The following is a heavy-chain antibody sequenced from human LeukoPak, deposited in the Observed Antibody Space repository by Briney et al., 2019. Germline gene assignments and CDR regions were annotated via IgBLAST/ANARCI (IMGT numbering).Heavy chain of an antibody. D-gene: IGHD3-10*01. V-gene: IGHV3-15*01. CDR1: GFTFSNAW. CDR3: TTGRAGMVRGVWSGKTGFYHMDV. J-gene: IGHJ6*03. CDR2: IKSKTDGGTT. Sequence: PGGSLRLSCAASGFTFSNAWMSWVRQAPGKGLEWVGRIKSKTDGGTTDYAAPVKGRFTISRDDSKNTLYLQMNSLKTEDTAVYYCTTGRAGMVRGVWSGKTGFYHMDVWGKGTTVTVSS.